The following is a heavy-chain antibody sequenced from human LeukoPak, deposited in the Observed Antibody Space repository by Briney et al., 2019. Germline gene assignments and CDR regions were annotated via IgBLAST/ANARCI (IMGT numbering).Heavy chain of an antibody. CDR3: ASQWLADY. Sequence: PSVTLSLTCTVSGGSISSSSYYWGWIRQPPGKGLEWIGSIYYSGSTYYNPSLKSRVTISVDTSKNQFSLKLSSVTAADTAVYYCASQWLADYWGQGTLVTVSS. CDR1: GGSISSSSYY. D-gene: IGHD6-19*01. V-gene: IGHV4-39*01. J-gene: IGHJ4*02. CDR2: IYYSGST.